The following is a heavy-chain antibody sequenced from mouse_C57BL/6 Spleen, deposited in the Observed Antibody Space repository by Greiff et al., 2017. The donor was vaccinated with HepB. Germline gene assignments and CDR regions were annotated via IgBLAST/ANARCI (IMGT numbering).Heavy chain of an antibody. CDR1: GYTFTSYW. J-gene: IGHJ3*01. CDR3: ARGCCDGDCGWFAY. Sequence: QVQLQQPGAELVKPGASVKMSCKASGYTFTSYWITWVKQRPGQGLEWIGDIYPGSGSTNYNEKFKSKATLTVDTSSSTTYMQLSSLTSDDSAVYYCARGCCDGDCGWFAYWGQGTLVTVSA. V-gene: IGHV1-55*01. D-gene: IGHD2-13*01. CDR2: IYPGSGST.